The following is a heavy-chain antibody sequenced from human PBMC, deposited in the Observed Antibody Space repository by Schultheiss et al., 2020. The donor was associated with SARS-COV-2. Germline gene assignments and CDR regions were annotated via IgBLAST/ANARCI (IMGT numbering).Heavy chain of an antibody. CDR3: ARGGCSSTSCYSVYFDY. V-gene: IGHV4-34*01. CDR1: GGSFSGYY. CDR2: INHSGST. J-gene: IGHJ4*02. D-gene: IGHD2-2*01. Sequence: LETLSLTCAVYGGSFSGYYWSWIRQPPGKGLEWIGEINHSGSTNYNPSLKSRVTISVDTSKNQFSLKLSSVTAADTAVYYCARGGCSSTSCYSVYFDYWGQGTLVTVSS.